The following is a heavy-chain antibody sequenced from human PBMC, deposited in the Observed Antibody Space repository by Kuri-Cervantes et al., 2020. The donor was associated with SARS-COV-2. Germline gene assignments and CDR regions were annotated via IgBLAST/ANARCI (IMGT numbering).Heavy chain of an antibody. Sequence: SETLSLTCSVSGYSITNGYYWGWIRQPPGKGLEWIGSVYHSGETYYNPSLNRRVSMSIDASKNQFSLKLSSVTAADTAVYYCAREYCSSTSCYNDAFDIWGQGTMVTVSS. J-gene: IGHJ3*02. V-gene: IGHV4-38-2*02. CDR3: AREYCSSTSCYNDAFDI. CDR1: GYSITNGYY. D-gene: IGHD2-2*02. CDR2: VYHSGET.